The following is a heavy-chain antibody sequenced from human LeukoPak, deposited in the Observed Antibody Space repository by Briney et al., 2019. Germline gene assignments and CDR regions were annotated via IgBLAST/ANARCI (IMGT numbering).Heavy chain of an antibody. V-gene: IGHV1-18*01. CDR3: ARHSSGWSFYFDY. J-gene: IGHJ4*02. CDR1: GYTFTSYE. D-gene: IGHD6-19*01. CDR2: IRAYNGNK. Sequence: ASVKVSCKASGYTFTSYEISWVRQAPGQGLEWMAWIRAYNGNKNYAQNLQGRVTMTTDTSTSTAYMELRSLRSDDTAVHYCARHSSGWSFYFDYWGQGTLVTVSS.